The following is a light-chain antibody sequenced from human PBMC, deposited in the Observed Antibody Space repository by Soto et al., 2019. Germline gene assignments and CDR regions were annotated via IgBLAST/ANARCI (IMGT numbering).Light chain of an antibody. Sequence: TQSPATLSPSVRNRVPITCRASQTITRWMAWYQQKPGKAPKLLIYDASTLESGVPSRFSGSRSGTEFTLTISSLQPDDFTTYCCQQYNCYSWSFGQGTNLDIK. J-gene: IGKJ1*01. CDR2: DAS. V-gene: IGKV1-5*01. CDR1: QTITRW. CDR3: QQYNCYSWS.